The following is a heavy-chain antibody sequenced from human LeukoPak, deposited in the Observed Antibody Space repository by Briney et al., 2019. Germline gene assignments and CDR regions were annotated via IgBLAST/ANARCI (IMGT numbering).Heavy chain of an antibody. J-gene: IGHJ4*02. CDR2: IKQDESEK. Sequence: GGSLRLSCEASGFTFSTYSMSWVRHAPGKGPAWVANIKQDESEKSYVDSVKGRFTISRDNAKNSLYLQMNSLRAEDTAMYYCARGGYLYGDWSQGTLVTVSS. CDR3: ARGGYLYGD. D-gene: IGHD5-18*01. CDR1: GFTFSTYS. V-gene: IGHV3-7*05.